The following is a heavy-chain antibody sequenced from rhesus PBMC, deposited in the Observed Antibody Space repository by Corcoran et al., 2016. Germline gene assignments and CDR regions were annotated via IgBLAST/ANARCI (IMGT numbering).Heavy chain of an antibody. J-gene: IGHJ4*01. CDR3: ARVGVYSGSWTHFDY. V-gene: IGHV4-169*01. CDR1: GGSISSSY. Sequence: QLQLQESGPGLVKPSETLSLTCAVSGGSISSSYWSWIRQAPGKGLEWIGYIYGSGSSTNYNPAHKSRVTLSVDTSKNQLSLKLSSVTAADTAVYYCARVGVYSGSWTHFDYWGQGVLVTVSS. CDR2: IYGSGSST. D-gene: IGHD6-25*01.